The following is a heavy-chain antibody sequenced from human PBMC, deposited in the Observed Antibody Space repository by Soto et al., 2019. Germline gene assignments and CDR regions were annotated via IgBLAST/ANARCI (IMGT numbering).Heavy chain of an antibody. CDR2: IYYSGST. V-gene: IGHV4-31*03. J-gene: IGHJ4*02. D-gene: IGHD6-19*01. Sequence: QVQLQESGPGLVKPSQTLSLTCTVSGGSISSGGYYWSWIRQHPGKGLEWIGYIYYSGSTYYNPSLKRRVTISVNTSKNQFSLNLSSVTAADTAVYYCARDRTSSGWDEWGQGTLVTVSS. CDR1: GGSISSGGYY. CDR3: ARDRTSSGWDE.